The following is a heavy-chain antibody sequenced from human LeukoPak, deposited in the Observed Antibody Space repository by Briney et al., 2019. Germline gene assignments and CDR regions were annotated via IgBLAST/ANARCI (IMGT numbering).Heavy chain of an antibody. J-gene: IGHJ4*02. CDR3: ARDRFPGYSYGYDN. V-gene: IGHV1-69*05. D-gene: IGHD5-18*01. CDR2: IIPIFGTA. CDR1: GGTFSSYA. Sequence: ASVKVSCKASGGTFSSYAISWVRQAPGQGLEWMGRIIPIFGTANYAQKFQGRVTITTDESTGTAYMELSSLRSEDTAVYYCARDRFPGYSYGYDNWGQGTLVTVSS.